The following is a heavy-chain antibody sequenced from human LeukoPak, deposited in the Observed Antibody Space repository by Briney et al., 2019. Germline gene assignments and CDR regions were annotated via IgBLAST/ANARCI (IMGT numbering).Heavy chain of an antibody. J-gene: IGHJ4*02. CDR1: SGSFSSYY. Sequence: PSETLSLTCAVNSGSFSSYYWSWFRQPPGKGLEWIGEINHRGSTNYNPSLKSRVTISVDTSKNQFSLKLSSVTAADTAVYYCARADYGVTSGFWGLFDYWGQGTLVTVSS. CDR3: ARADYGVTSGFWGLFDY. V-gene: IGHV4-34*01. D-gene: IGHD4-23*01. CDR2: INHRGST.